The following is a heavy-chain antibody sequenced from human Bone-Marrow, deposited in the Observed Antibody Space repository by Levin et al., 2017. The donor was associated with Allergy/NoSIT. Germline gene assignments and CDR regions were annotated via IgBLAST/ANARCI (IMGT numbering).Heavy chain of an antibody. CDR1: GFTFSTYG. J-gene: IGHJ6*02. Sequence: SCGASGFTFSTYGMHWVRQAPGQGLEWLAFISYDGNNIHYADSAKGRFTISRDNSKNTLYLQMSSLTTEDTAVYYCAKDLRQVVRLLVLYGMDVWGQGTTVTVSS. CDR2: ISYDGNNI. CDR3: AKDLRQVVRLLVLYGMDV. D-gene: IGHD6-6*01. V-gene: IGHV3-30*18.